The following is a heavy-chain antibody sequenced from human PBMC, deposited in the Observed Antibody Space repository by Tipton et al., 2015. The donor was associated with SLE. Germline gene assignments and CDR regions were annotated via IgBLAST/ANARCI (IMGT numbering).Heavy chain of an antibody. D-gene: IGHD2-15*01. Sequence: TLSLTCTVSGGSISSHYWSWIRQPPGKGLEWIGEINHSGSTNYNPSLKSRVTISVDTSKNQFSLKLSSVTAADTAVYYCARLGSGGSGWGQGTLVTVSS. J-gene: IGHJ4*02. CDR3: ARLGSGGSG. CDR2: INHSGST. V-gene: IGHV4-34*01. CDR1: GGSISSHY.